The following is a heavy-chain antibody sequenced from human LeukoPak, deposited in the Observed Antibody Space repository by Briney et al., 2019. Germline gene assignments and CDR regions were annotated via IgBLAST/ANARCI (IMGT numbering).Heavy chain of an antibody. J-gene: IGHJ4*02. D-gene: IGHD3-10*01. Sequence: PGGSLRLSCAASGITFSDHWTSWIRQAPGKGLEWVSYISSSGSTIYYADSVKGRFTISRDNAKNSLYLQMNSLRAEDTAVYYCASYGSGSIPFFDYWGQGTLVTVSS. V-gene: IGHV3-11*01. CDR1: GITFSDHW. CDR2: ISSSGSTI. CDR3: ASYGSGSIPFFDY.